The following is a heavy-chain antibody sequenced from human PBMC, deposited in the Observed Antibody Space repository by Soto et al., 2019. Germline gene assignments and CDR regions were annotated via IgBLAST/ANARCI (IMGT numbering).Heavy chain of an antibody. CDR1: GDSVSSNSAA. D-gene: IGHD2-2*01. CDR2: TYYRSKWYN. Sequence: PSQTLSLTCAISGDSVSSNSAAWNWIRQSPSRGLEWLGRTYYRSKWYNDYAVSVKSRITINPDTSKNQFSLQLNSVTPEDTAVYYCARDLVDCSSTSCYEYSSSSGAFDIWGQGTMVTVSS. CDR3: ARDLVDCSSTSCYEYSSSSGAFDI. J-gene: IGHJ3*02. V-gene: IGHV6-1*01.